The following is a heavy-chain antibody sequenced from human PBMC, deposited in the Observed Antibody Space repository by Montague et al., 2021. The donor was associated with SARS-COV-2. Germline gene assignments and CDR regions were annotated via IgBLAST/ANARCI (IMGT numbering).Heavy chain of an antibody. D-gene: IGHD6-19*01. V-gene: IGHV4-61*01. J-gene: IGHJ3*02. CDR3: ARVHFVSSGWYPDAFDI. Sequence: SETLSLTCIVSGGSVSSGSYYWSWIRQPPGKGLEWIGYIYYSGSTNYNPSLKSRVTISVDTSKNQFSLKLSSVTAADTAVYYCARVHFVSSGWYPDAFDIWGQGTMVTVSS. CDR1: GGSVSSGSYY. CDR2: IYYSGST.